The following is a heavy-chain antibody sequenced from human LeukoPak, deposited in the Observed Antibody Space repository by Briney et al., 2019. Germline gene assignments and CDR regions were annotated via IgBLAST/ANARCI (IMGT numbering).Heavy chain of an antibody. CDR3: ARRTIGSSNRDKYFAF. Sequence: GGSLRLSCAASGFTFTEYAMHWVRQAPGKGLEWVALISYDGSRTDYADSVKGRFTISRDNSRNTLYLEMNSLRAEDTAVYFCARRTIGSSNRDKYFAFWGQGTLVTVSS. D-gene: IGHD3-10*01. CDR2: ISYDGSRT. J-gene: IGHJ4*02. V-gene: IGHV3-30*07. CDR1: GFTFTEYA.